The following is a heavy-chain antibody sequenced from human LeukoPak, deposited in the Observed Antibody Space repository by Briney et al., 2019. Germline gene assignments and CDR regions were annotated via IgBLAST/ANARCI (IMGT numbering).Heavy chain of an antibody. CDR1: GGSISRYY. CDR3: VALGSGSWYYWFDP. J-gene: IGHJ5*02. D-gene: IGHD6-13*01. CDR2: IYYSGST. Sequence: SETLSLTCTVSGGSISRYYWSWIRQPPGKGLEWIGYIYYSGSTNYNPSLKSRVTISVDTSKNQFSLKLSSVTAADTAVYYCVALGSGSWYYWFDPWGQGTLVTVSS. V-gene: IGHV4-59*08.